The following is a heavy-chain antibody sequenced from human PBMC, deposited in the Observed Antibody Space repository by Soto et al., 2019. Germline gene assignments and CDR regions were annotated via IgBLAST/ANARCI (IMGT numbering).Heavy chain of an antibody. Sequence: ASVKVSCKASGYTFTSYGISWVRQAPGQGLEWMGWISAYNGNTNYAQKLQGRVTMTTDTSTSTAYMELRSLRSDDTAVYYCARANPPVIVVVTAESNWFDPWGQENRV. V-gene: IGHV1-18*04. CDR1: GYTFTSYG. J-gene: IGHJ5*02. CDR3: ARANPPVIVVVTAESNWFDP. CDR2: ISAYNGNT. D-gene: IGHD3-22*01.